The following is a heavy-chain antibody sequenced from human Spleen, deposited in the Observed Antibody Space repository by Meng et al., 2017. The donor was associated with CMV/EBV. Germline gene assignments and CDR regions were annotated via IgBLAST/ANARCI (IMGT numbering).Heavy chain of an antibody. J-gene: IGHJ4*02. CDR2: IRYDGGNK. D-gene: IGHD2-2*01. Sequence: GGSLRLSCAASGFTFSSYWMSWVRQAPGKGLEWVAVIRYDGGNKRFGDSVKGRFTISRDNSKNTLYLQMNSLRPEDTAVYYCAKDSDIWGCSSTGCYEALDYWGQGTLVTVSS. V-gene: IGHV3-30*02. CDR1: GFTFSSYW. CDR3: AKDSDIWGCSSTGCYEALDY.